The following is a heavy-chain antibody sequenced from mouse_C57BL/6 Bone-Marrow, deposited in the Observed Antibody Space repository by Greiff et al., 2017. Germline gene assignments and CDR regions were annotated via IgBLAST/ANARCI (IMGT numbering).Heavy chain of an antibody. V-gene: IGHV1-81*01. D-gene: IGHD2-3*01. J-gene: IGHJ2*01. CDR3: ARGGGYDYFDD. CDR1: GYTFTSYG. Sequence: LVESGAELARPGASVKLSCKASGYTFTSYGISWVKQRTGQGLEWIGEIYPRSGNTYYNEKFKGKATLTADKSSSTAYMELRSLTSEDSAVYFCARGGGYDYFDDWGQGTTLTVSS. CDR2: IYPRSGNT.